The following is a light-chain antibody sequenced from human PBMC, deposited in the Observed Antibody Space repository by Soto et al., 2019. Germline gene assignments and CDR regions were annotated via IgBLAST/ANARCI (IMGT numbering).Light chain of an antibody. CDR2: DVS. Sequence: EVVLTQSPATLSLSPGERATLSCRASQSVTKYLAWYQQKPGQALRLLIYDVSKRATGIPARFSGSGSVTDFTLTIFSLEPEDFAVYYCHQRSNWPLTFGGGTKLEIK. CDR1: QSVTKY. CDR3: HQRSNWPLT. V-gene: IGKV3-11*01. J-gene: IGKJ4*01.